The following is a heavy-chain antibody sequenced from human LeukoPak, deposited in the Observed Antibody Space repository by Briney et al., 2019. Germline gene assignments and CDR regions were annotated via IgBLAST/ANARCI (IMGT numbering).Heavy chain of an antibody. CDR1: RGSIIGYY. J-gene: IGHJ4*02. CDR3: ARRRLGNYDLDY. CDR2: VSYSGST. Sequence: PSETLSLTCTVSRGSIIGYYWNWIRQPPGKGLEWIGYVSYSGSTNYNPSLKSRVTISVDTSKNQFSLKVSSVTAADTAVYYSARRRLGNYDLDYWGQGTLVTVSS. V-gene: IGHV4-59*08. D-gene: IGHD1-7*01.